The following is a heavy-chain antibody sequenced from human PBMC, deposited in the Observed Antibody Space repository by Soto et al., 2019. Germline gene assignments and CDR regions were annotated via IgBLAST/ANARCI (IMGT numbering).Heavy chain of an antibody. J-gene: IGHJ3*02. D-gene: IGHD1-20*01. CDR3: ARDRPGIKTYEAFDI. CDR1: GYTFTSYD. V-gene: IGHV1-8*01. Sequence: ASVKVSCKASGYTFTSYDINWVRQATGQGPEWMGWMSPNTGTIVYAQKFQGRVTMTRNTSTSTAYMTLSSLRSEDTAVYYCARDRPGIKTYEAFDIWGPGTTVTV. CDR2: MSPNTGTI.